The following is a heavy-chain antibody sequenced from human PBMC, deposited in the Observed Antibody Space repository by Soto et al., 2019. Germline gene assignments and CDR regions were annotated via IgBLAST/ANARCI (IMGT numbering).Heavy chain of an antibody. J-gene: IGHJ4*02. D-gene: IGHD3-22*01. CDR3: AKRIDYYDSSGYYKE. CDR1: GYTFSSNG. V-gene: IGHV1-18*04. CDR2: SSTYNT. Sequence: GASVTVSCKASGYTFSSNGISWLRQAPGQGLEWMGWSSTYNTDYAQKFQGRVTMTTDTSTSTAHMELRSLRSDDTAVYYCAKRIDYYDSSGYYKEWGQGTLVTVSS.